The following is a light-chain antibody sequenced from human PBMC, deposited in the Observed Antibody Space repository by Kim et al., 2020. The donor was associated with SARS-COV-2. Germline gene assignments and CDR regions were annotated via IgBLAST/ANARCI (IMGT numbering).Light chain of an antibody. J-gene: IGLJ1*01. CDR2: KNN. CDR3: AAWDDRLNGFYV. V-gene: IGLV1-44*01. CDR1: SSNIGSNT. Sequence: QSALTQPPSVSGTPGQRVTISCSGSSSNIGSNTVNWYQQLPGTAPKVLMYKNNHRPSGVPDRFSGSTSGTSASLAIRGLQSEDEADYYCAAWDDRLNGFYVFGTGTKVTVL.